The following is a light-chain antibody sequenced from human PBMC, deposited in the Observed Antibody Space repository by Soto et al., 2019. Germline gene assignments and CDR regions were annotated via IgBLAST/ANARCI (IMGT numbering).Light chain of an antibody. Sequence: QSVLTQPPSASGTPGQRVTISCSGSSSNIGSYTVNWYQQLPGTDPKLLIYSNNQRPSGVPDRFSGSKSGTSASLAISGLQSEDEADYYCAAWDDSLIGPVFGGGTKLTVL. V-gene: IGLV1-44*01. CDR2: SNN. CDR1: SSNIGSYT. J-gene: IGLJ3*02. CDR3: AAWDDSLIGPV.